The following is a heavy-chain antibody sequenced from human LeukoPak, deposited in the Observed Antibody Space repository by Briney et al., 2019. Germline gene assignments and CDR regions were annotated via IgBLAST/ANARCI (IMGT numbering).Heavy chain of an antibody. CDR2: INHSGST. CDR1: GGSFSGYY. CDR3: ARGRTVTTRHWFDP. Sequence: SETLSLTCAVYGGSFSGYYWSWIRQPPGKGLEWIGEINHSGSTNYNPSLKSRVTISVDTSKNQFSLKLSSVTAADTAVYYCARGRTVTTRHWFDPWGQGTLVTVSS. V-gene: IGHV4-34*01. D-gene: IGHD4-17*01. J-gene: IGHJ5*02.